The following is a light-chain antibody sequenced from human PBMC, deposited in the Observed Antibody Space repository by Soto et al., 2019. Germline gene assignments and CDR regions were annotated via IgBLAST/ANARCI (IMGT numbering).Light chain of an antibody. Sequence: AIQLTQSPSSLSASVGDRVSITCRASQGISSALAWYQHKPGKPPKLLIYDASSLQSGVPSRFSGSESGTDCTLTISSLXXXXFAIYYCQQLNTFPFTFGQGTRLEIK. CDR3: QQLNTFPFT. V-gene: IGKV1-13*02. CDR1: QGISSA. CDR2: DAS. J-gene: IGKJ5*01.